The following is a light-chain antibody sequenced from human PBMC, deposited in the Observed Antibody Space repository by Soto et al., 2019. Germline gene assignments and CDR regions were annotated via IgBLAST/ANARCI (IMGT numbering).Light chain of an antibody. CDR2: GAS. V-gene: IGKV3-20*01. CDR3: QQYGSSPPVT. J-gene: IGKJ5*01. CDR1: QRVSSSY. Sequence: EIVLTQSPGTLSLSPGERATLSCRASQRVSSSYLAWYQQKPGQAPRLLIYGASSRATGIPDRFSGSGSGTDFTLTISILEPEDFAMYYCQQYGSSPPVTFGQGTRLEIK.